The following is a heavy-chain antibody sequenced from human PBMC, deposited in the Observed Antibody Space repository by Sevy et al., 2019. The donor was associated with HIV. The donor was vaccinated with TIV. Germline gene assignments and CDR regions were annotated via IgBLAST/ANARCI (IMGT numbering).Heavy chain of an antibody. CDR3: ARGIVVVPAAMEGFFDY. J-gene: IGHJ4*02. D-gene: IGHD2-2*01. CDR2: IYHSGST. Sequence: SETLSLTCAVSGGSISSGGYSWSWIRQPPGKGLEWIGYIYHSGSTYYNPSLKSRVTISVDRSKNQFSLKLSSVTAAETAVYYCARGIVVVPAAMEGFFDYWGQGTLVTVSS. CDR1: GGSISSGGYS. V-gene: IGHV4-30-2*01.